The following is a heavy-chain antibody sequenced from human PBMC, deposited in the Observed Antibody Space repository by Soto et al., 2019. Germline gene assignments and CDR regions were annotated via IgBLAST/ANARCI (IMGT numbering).Heavy chain of an antibody. V-gene: IGHV4-31*03. CDR2: IYYSGST. J-gene: IGHJ5*02. CDR1: GDSIGSGNKY. CDR3: ARVRSYNWFDP. Sequence: PSETLSLTCTVSGDSIGSGNKYWSWIRQHPGKGLEWIGYIYYSGSTYYNPSLKSRVTISVDTSKNQFSLKLSSVTAADTAVYYCARVRSYNWFDPWGQGTLVTVSS.